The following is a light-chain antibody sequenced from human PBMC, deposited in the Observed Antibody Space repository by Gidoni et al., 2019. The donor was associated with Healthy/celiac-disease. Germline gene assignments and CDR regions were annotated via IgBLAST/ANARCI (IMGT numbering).Light chain of an antibody. CDR3: QQYNNWPPYT. CDR2: GAT. Sequence: TLSVSPGERATLSCRASQSVSSNLAWYQHKPGQAPSLLIYGATTRATGIRARFSGSGSGTEFTLTISSLQSEDFAVYYCQQYNNWPPYTFGQGTKLEIK. CDR1: QSVSSN. J-gene: IGKJ2*01. V-gene: IGKV3-15*01.